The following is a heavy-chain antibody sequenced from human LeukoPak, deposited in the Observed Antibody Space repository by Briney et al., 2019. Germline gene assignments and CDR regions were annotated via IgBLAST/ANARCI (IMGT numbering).Heavy chain of an antibody. J-gene: IGHJ4*02. CDR1: GFTFGTCS. Sequence: GGSLRLSCAASGFTFGTCSMKWVRQAPGKALEWVSSISGSSYHIYYADSVKGRFTISRDNANNLLYLQMNSLRAEDTAVYYCASGTIVGARGADNWGQGTLVTVSS. D-gene: IGHD1-26*01. CDR3: ASGTIVGARGADN. CDR2: ISGSSYHI. V-gene: IGHV3-21*01.